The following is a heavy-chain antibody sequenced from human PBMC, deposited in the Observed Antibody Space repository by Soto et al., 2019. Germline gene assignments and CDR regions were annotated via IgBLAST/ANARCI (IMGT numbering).Heavy chain of an antibody. CDR3: AKGTNTTTVQHYYYYGMDV. CDR1: GFAFSSYA. V-gene: IGHV3-23*01. Sequence: LRLSCAASGFAFSSYAMSWVRQAPGKGLEWVSAISGSGESTYYADSVKGRFTISRDNSKNTLYLQMNSLRAEDTAVYYCAKGTNTTTVQHYYYYGMDVWGQGTTVTVSS. J-gene: IGHJ6*02. CDR2: ISGSGEST. D-gene: IGHD4-17*01.